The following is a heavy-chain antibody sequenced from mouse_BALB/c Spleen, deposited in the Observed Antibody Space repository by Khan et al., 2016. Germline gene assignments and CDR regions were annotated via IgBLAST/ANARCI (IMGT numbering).Heavy chain of an antibody. D-gene: IGHD1-1*02. CDR3: DWGGRYEELGN. CDR2: IDPANGNT. J-gene: IGHJ3*01. Sequence: MQLEESGAELVKPGASVKLSCTASGFNIKDTYMHWVTQRPEQGLEWIGRIDPANGNTKNDPKFQGKATITADTSSNTVYLHLSSLTSEDTAVCYCDWGGRYEELGNGGQGTLVTVSA. CDR1: GFNIKDTY. V-gene: IGHV14-3*02.